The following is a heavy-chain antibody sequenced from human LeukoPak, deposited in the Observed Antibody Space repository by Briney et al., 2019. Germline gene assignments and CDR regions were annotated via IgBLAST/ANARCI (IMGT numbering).Heavy chain of an antibody. D-gene: IGHD6-6*01. CDR2: IYYSGST. Sequence: SETLSLTCTVSGGSISSGGYYWSWIRQHPGKGLEWIGYIYYSGSTYYNPSLKSRVTISVDTSKNQFFLRLTSVTAADTAVYYCARHSGRDSSCPWGQGTLVTVSS. V-gene: IGHV4-31*03. CDR1: GGSISSGGYY. CDR3: ARHSGRDSSCP. J-gene: IGHJ4*02.